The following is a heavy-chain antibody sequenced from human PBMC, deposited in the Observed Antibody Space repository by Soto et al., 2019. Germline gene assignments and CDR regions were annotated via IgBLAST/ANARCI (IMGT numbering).Heavy chain of an antibody. J-gene: IGHJ6*02. CDR2: INHSGST. CDR1: GGSFSGYY. V-gene: IGHV4-34*01. CDR3: ARPLITVTPYGMDV. Sequence: QVQLQQWGAGLLKPSETLSLTCAVYGGSFSGYYWSWIRQPPGKGLEWIGEINHSGSTNYNPSLKTRVTISVDSSKNQFSPKLSSVTAADTAVYYCARPLITVTPYGMDVWGQGTTVTVSS. D-gene: IGHD4-4*01.